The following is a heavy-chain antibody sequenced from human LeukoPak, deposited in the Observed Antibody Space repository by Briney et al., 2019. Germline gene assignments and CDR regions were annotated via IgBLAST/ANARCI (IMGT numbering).Heavy chain of an antibody. D-gene: IGHD6-13*01. CDR2: IYTSGST. CDR1: GGSISSGSYY. J-gene: IGHJ4*02. V-gene: IGHV4-61*02. Sequence: PSETLSLTCTVSGGSISSGSYYWSWIRQPAGKGLEWIGRIYTSGSTNYNPSLKSRVTISVDTSKNQFSLKLSSVTAADTAVYYCARGSSQLVLPFWGQGTLVTVSS. CDR3: ARGSSQLVLPF.